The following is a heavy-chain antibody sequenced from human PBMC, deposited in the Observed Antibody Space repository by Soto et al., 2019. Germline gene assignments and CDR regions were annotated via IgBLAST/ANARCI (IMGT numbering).Heavy chain of an antibody. Sequence: GASVKVXXKASGYTFTSXDIXXXXXXXXXXLEWMGWISAYNGNTNYAQKLQGRVTMTTDTSTSTAYMELRSLRSDDTAVYYCAREQGRDYGDYYHDAFDIWGQGTMVTVSS. CDR2: ISAYNGNT. CDR1: GYTFTSXD. V-gene: IGHV1-18*01. CDR3: AREQGRDYGDYYHDAFDI. J-gene: IGHJ3*02. D-gene: IGHD4-17*01.